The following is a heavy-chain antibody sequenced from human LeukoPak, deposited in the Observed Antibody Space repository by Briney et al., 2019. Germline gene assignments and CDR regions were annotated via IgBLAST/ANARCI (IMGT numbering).Heavy chain of an antibody. CDR1: GFTFSSHG. CDR3: AKSLEGYCTNGVCSFDY. D-gene: IGHD2-8*01. V-gene: IGHV3-23*01. CDR2: IIPSGHTT. J-gene: IGHJ4*02. Sequence: PGGSMRLSCVASGFTFSSHGMNWVRQAPGKGLEWVSGIIPSGHTTYYADSVRGRFTISRDNSKNTLYLQMNSLRAEGTAVYYCAKSLEGYCTNGVCSFDYWGQGTLVTVSS.